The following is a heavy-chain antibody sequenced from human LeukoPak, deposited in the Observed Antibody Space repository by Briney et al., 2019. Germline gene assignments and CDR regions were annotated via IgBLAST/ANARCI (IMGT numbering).Heavy chain of an antibody. D-gene: IGHD6-13*01. Sequence: ASVKVSCKASGYTFTSYGISWVGQAPGQGLEWMRWISAYNGNTNYAQKLQGRVTMTTDTSTSTAYMELRSLRSDDTAVYCGAIYPQYSSSWMRISVEDFQHWGQGTLVTVSS. J-gene: IGHJ1*01. CDR3: AIYPQYSSSWMRISVEDFQH. CDR1: GYTFTSYG. CDR2: ISAYNGNT. V-gene: IGHV1-18*01.